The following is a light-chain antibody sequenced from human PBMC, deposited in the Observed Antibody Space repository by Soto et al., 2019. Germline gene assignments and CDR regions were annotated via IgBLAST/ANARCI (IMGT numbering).Light chain of an antibody. J-gene: IGKJ1*01. V-gene: IGKV1-5*03. CDR1: QSISSW. CDR3: QHYNSYSEA. Sequence: DIQMTQSPSSLSASVGDXVTITCRASQSISSWLAWYQQKPGKAPKLMIYKASTLKSGVPSRFSGSGSGTEFTLTISSLQPDDFATYYCQHYNSYSEALGQGTKVDIK. CDR2: KAS.